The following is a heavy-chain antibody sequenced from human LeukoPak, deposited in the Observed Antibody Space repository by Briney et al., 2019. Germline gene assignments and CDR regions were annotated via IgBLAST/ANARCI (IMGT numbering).Heavy chain of an antibody. CDR3: AKSPRGDYGNAFDI. CDR1: GFTFSNAW. Sequence: GGSLRLSCAASGFTFSNAWMSWVRQAPGKGLEWVGRIKSKTDGGTTDYAAPVKGRFTISRDDSKNTLYLQMNSLRAEDTAVYYCAKSPRGDYGNAFDIWGQGTMVTVSS. V-gene: IGHV3-15*01. D-gene: IGHD4-17*01. CDR2: IKSKTDGGTT. J-gene: IGHJ3*02.